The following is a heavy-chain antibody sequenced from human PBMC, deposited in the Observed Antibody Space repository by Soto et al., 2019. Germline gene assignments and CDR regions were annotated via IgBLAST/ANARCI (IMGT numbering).Heavy chain of an antibody. CDR1: GFDFTNYV. CDR2: MSYDGGDI. CDR3: AKVREDVVLLLGLDH. D-gene: IGHD2-8*01. V-gene: IGHV3-30*18. J-gene: IGHJ4*02. Sequence: GGSLRLSCAASGFDFTNYVLRWVRQAPGKGLEWVAVMSYDGGDIYYGASVKGRFIISRDNAKNSMYLQMNSLRPEDTAGYYCAKVREDVVLLLGLDHWGQGTTVTVSS.